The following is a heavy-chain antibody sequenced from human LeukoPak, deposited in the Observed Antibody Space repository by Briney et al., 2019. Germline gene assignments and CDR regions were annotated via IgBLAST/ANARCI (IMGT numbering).Heavy chain of an antibody. CDR1: GFTFSSYS. D-gene: IGHD5-12*01. CDR2: IRSDGSTT. J-gene: IGHJ4*02. Sequence: GGSLRLSCAASGFTFSSYSMHWVRQAPGKGLQWVSHIRSDGSTTYCADPVEGRFTISRDNSKNTLYLQMISLRPEDTAVYYCVKDHDYHDLDSWGQGTLVTVSS. V-gene: IGHV3-30*02. CDR3: VKDHDYHDLDS.